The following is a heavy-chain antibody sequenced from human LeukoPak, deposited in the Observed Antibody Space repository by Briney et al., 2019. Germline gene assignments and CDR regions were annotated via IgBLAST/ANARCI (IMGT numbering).Heavy chain of an antibody. V-gene: IGHV4-59*02. D-gene: IGHD5-18*01. J-gene: IGHJ3*02. Sequence: PSETLSLTCSVSGASVTIYYWNWIRQSPGKGLEWIGYMYHTGTSDYNPSLQSRITISLDTPNNKVSLTLSSVTAADTAVYYCATTRGYSTNDAFDIWGQGTRVTVSS. CDR3: ATTRGYSTNDAFDI. CDR1: GASVTIYY. CDR2: MYHTGTS.